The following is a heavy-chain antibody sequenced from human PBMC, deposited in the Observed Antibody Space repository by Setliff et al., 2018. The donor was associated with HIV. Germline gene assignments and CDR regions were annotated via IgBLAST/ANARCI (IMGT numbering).Heavy chain of an antibody. CDR3: ATKLYCTNGVCLDAFDI. V-gene: IGHV1-46*01. J-gene: IGHJ3*02. CDR1: GYTFTSYY. D-gene: IGHD2-8*01. CDR2: INPSGGST. Sequence: GASVKVSCKASGYTFTSYYMQWVRQAPGQGLEWMGIINPSGGSTNYAQKFQGRVTMTRDTSISTAYMELTRLRSDDTAVYYCATKLYCTNGVCLDAFDIWGQGTMVTVSS.